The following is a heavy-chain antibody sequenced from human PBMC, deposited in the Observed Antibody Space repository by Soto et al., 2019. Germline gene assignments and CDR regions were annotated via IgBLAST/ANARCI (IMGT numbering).Heavy chain of an antibody. CDR2: IYYSGST. Sequence: SETLSLTCTVSGGSISSYYWSWIRQPPGKGLEWIGYIYYSGSTNYNPSLKSRVTISVDTSKNQFSLKLSSVPAADTAVYYCARLRGEQWLEYFDYWGQGTXVTVSS. J-gene: IGHJ4*02. D-gene: IGHD6-19*01. CDR1: GGSISSYY. CDR3: ARLRGEQWLEYFDY. V-gene: IGHV4-59*08.